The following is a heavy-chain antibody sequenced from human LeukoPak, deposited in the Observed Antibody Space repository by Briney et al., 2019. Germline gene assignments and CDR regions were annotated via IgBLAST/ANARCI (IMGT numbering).Heavy chain of an antibody. J-gene: IGHJ6*03. Sequence: GGSLRLSCTASGFTFSNYYMSWVRQAPGKGLEWVANIREDGGQKNYVDSVKGRFTISRDNGENSLSLQMNSLRAEDTAVYYCVREATVSFYYSYYMDVWGNGTTVTVS. CDR3: VREATVSFYYSYYMDV. V-gene: IGHV3-7*01. CDR1: GFTFSNYY. D-gene: IGHD4-11*01. CDR2: IREDGGQK.